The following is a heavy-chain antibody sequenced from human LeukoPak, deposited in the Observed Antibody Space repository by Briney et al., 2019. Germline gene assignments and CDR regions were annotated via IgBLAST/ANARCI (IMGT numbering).Heavy chain of an antibody. J-gene: IGHJ5*02. CDR1: GFTFSSYS. D-gene: IGHD2-2*01. V-gene: IGHV3-48*04. CDR2: ISSSSSTI. Sequence: GGSLRLSCAASGFTFSSYSMNWVRQAPGKGLEWVSYISSSSSTIYYADSVKGRFTISRDNAKNSLYLQMNSLRAEDTAVYYCARVYCSSTSCYFTEFDPWGQGTLVTVSS. CDR3: ARVYCSSTSCYFTEFDP.